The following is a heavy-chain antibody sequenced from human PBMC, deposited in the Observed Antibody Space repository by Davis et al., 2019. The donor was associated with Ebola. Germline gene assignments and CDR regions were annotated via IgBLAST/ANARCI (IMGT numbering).Heavy chain of an antibody. V-gene: IGHV1-2*06. CDR1: GYTFTGYY. J-gene: IGHJ4*02. Sequence: AASVKVSCKASGYTFTGYYMHWVRQAPGQGLEWMGRINPSSGGTDFAQKFQGRVAMTRDTSISTAYMELSSLRSDDTAVYYCAIGILTGYSYYFDYWGQGTLVTVSS. D-gene: IGHD3-9*01. CDR2: INPSSGGT. CDR3: AIGILTGYSYYFDY.